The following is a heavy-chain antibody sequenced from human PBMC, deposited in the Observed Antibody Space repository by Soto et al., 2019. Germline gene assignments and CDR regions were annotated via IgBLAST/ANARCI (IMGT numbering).Heavy chain of an antibody. J-gene: IGHJ4*02. Sequence: QVQLVQSGAEVKKPGASVKVSCKASGYTFTSYDINWVRXXXGQGLEWMGWXNXNSXNTGXAXXXQGRVTXTRXTXXXXXXXXXXXXXXXXXXXXXXXXXXWPXVPWGQGTLVTVSS. CDR2: XNXNSXNT. CDR1: GYTFTSYD. V-gene: IGHV1-8*01. CDR3: XXXXWPXVP. D-gene: IGHD4-17*01.